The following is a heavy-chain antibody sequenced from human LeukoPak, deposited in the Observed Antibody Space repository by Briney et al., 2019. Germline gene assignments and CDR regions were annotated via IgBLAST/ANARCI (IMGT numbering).Heavy chain of an antibody. V-gene: IGHV4-39*07. Sequence: SETLSLTCTVSGGSISSSSYYWGWIRQPPGKGLEWIGSLYYSGSTYYNPSLKSRVTISVDTSKNQFSLNLSSVTAADTALYYCARGTYGPRRSYYFDYWGQGTLVTVSS. D-gene: IGHD3-10*01. J-gene: IGHJ4*02. CDR2: LYYSGST. CDR1: GGSISSSSYY. CDR3: ARGTYGPRRSYYFDY.